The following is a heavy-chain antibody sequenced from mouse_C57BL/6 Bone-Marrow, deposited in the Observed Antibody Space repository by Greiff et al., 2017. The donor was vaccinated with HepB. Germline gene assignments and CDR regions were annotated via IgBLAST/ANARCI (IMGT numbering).Heavy chain of an antibody. CDR1: GFTFSSYA. Sequence: EVNVVESGEGLVKPGGSLKLSCAASGFTFSSYAMSWVRQTPEKRLEWVAYISSGGDYIYYADTVKGRFTISRDNARNTLYLQMSSLKSEDTAMYYCTRDRGYGSYFDYWGQGTTLTVSS. J-gene: IGHJ2*01. CDR3: TRDRGYGSYFDY. CDR2: ISSGGDYI. V-gene: IGHV5-9-1*02. D-gene: IGHD1-2*01.